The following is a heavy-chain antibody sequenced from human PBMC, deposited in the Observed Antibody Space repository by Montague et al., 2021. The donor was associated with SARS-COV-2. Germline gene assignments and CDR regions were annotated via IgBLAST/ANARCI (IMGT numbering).Heavy chain of an antibody. V-gene: IGHV4-39*02. J-gene: IGHJ3*02. Sequence: SETLSLTCSVSGDSISSSHYFWAWIRQPPGMGLEWIGRIYFTGKTYYHPSLKSRVTISIDTSKNHFSLRLSSVTAADSAVFYCARWGLNNAFDIWGLGTMVTVSS. CDR1: GDSISSSHYF. D-gene: IGHD1/OR15-1a*01. CDR2: IYFTGKT. CDR3: ARWGLNNAFDI.